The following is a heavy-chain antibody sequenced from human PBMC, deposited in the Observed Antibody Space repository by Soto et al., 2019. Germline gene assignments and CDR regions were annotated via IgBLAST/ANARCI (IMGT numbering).Heavy chain of an antibody. CDR2: ISGSGGST. D-gene: IGHD3-10*01. CDR1: GFTFSSYA. Sequence: EVQLLESGGGLVQPGGSLRLSCAASGFTFSSYAMNWVRQGPGKGLEWVSGISGSGGSTYYADSVKGRFTISRDNSKNTRSLQMTRQRAEATAVDYCAKTAYGSGGARGDWFAPWGQGALVTVSS. V-gene: IGHV3-23*01. CDR3: AKTAYGSGGARGDWFAP. J-gene: IGHJ5*02.